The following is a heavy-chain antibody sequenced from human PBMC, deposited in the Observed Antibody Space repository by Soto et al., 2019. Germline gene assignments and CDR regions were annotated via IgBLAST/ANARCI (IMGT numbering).Heavy chain of an antibody. V-gene: IGHV3-30-3*01. J-gene: IGHJ6*02. CDR1: GFTFSSYA. CDR3: ARGARGEYSSSSFGGMDV. Sequence: GGSLRLSCAASGFTFSSYAMHWVRQAPGKGLEWVAVISYDGGNKYYADSVKGRFTISRDNSKNTLYLQMNSLRAEDTAVYYCARGARGEYSSSSFGGMDVWGQGTTVTVSS. D-gene: IGHD6-13*01. CDR2: ISYDGGNK.